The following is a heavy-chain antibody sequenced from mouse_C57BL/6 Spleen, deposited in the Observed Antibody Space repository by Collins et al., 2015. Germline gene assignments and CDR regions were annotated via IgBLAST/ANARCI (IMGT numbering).Heavy chain of an antibody. Sequence: SGPELVKPGASVKISCKASGYTFTDYYMNWVKQSHGKSLEWIGDINPNNGGTSYNQKFKGKATLTVDKSSSTAYMELRSLTSEDSAVYYCARYGSSYWYFDVWGTGTTVTVSS. J-gene: IGHJ1*03. CDR3: ARYGSSYWYFDV. D-gene: IGHD1-1*01. V-gene: IGHV1-26*01. CDR1: GYTFTDYY. CDR2: INPNNGGT.